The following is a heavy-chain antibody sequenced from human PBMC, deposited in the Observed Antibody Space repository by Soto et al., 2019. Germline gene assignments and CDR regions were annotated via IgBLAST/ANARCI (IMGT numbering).Heavy chain of an antibody. J-gene: IGHJ6*02. D-gene: IGHD2-15*01. CDR3: ATQRRDASGGCFLCAMGV. CDR1: GSPFSTYW. CDR2: IYPDDSDT. Sequence: ASLKISCHSSGSPFSTYWVARVRQMPGKALEWTGLIYPDDSDTRYNPAFRGQVTISAEKSTSTSFLHWRSLKASDSATSFCATQRRDASGGCFLCAMGVWGHGTSVTAPS. V-gene: IGHV5-51*01.